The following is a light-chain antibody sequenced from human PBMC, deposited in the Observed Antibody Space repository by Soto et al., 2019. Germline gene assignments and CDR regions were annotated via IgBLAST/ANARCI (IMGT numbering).Light chain of an antibody. J-gene: IGKJ1*01. CDR2: GAS. V-gene: IGKV3-15*01. Sequence: EKGTRQSPATLSVSPGERVTLSCRASQSVSSNLAWYQHKLGQAPRLLIYGASTRATGIPARFSGSGSGTEFTLTISSLQSEDFAVYYCQQYNNWPWTFGQGTKVDIK. CDR1: QSVSSN. CDR3: QQYNNWPWT.